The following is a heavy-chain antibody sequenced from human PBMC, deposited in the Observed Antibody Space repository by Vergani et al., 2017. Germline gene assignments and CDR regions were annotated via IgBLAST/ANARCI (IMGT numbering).Heavy chain of an antibody. CDR3: ARSVNGDXFDY. D-gene: IGHD5/OR15-5a*01. CDR1: GGSLSRSSYY. Sequence: QLQLQESGPGLVKPSETLSLTCTVSGGSLSRSSYYWGWIRQPPGKGLEWIGGIYYSGSTYYNPSLKIRVTISVDTSKNQFSLKLSSVTAADAAVYYCARSVNGDXFDYWGQGTLVTVSS. CDR2: IYYSGST. V-gene: IGHV4-39*01. J-gene: IGHJ4*02.